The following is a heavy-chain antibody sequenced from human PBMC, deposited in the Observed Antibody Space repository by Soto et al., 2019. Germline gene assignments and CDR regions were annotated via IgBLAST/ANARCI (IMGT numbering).Heavy chain of an antibody. CDR2: IWYDGSNK. J-gene: IGHJ4*02. D-gene: IGHD3-22*01. CDR3: ARGPHYYDSSGYPDFDY. V-gene: IGHV3-33*01. CDR1: GFTFSSYG. Sequence: QVQLVESEGGVVQPGRSLTLSCAASGFTFSSYGMHWVRQAPGKGLEWVAVIWYDGSNKYYADSVKGRFTISRDNSKNALYLQMNSLRAEDTAVYYCARGPHYYDSSGYPDFDYWGQGTLVTVSS.